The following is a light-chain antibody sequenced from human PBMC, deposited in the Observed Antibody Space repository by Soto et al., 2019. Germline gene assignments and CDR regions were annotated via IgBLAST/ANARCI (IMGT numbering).Light chain of an antibody. CDR2: AAS. CDR3: QQANSFPPT. J-gene: IGKJ4*01. Sequence: DIQMTQSPPSVSASVGAIVTITCRASQRISSWLAWYQQKPGKAPKLLIYAASSLQSGVPSRFSGSGSVTDFNLTISSLQPEAFATYYCQQANSFPPTFGGGTKVESK. CDR1: QRISSW. V-gene: IGKV1-12*01.